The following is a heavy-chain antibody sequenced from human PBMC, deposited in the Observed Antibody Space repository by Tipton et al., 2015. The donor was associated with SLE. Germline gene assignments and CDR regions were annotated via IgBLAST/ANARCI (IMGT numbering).Heavy chain of an antibody. CDR3: GRLQFIFAGMDV. D-gene: IGHD3-3*01. Sequence: TLSLTCTVSGGSISGYQWSWIRQSPQKGLEWIAYVYDIGTTNYNPSVMSRVIVSMDTSKNQFSLKLTSVTAADTAVYYCGRLQFIFAGMDVWGKGTTVTVSS. CDR1: GGSISGYQ. V-gene: IGHV4-59*08. J-gene: IGHJ6*04. CDR2: VYDIGTT.